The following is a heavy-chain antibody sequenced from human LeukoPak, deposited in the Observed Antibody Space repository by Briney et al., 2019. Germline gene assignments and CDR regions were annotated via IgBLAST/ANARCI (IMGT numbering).Heavy chain of an antibody. Sequence: ASVKVSCKASGYTFTSYYMHWERQAPGQGLEWMGIINPSGGSTSYAQKFQGRVTMTRDTSTSTVYMELSSLRSEDTAVYYCAREEVGGSGSYYYGMDVWGKGTTVTVSS. J-gene: IGHJ6*04. CDR2: INPSGGST. V-gene: IGHV1-46*01. CDR3: AREEVGGSGSYYYGMDV. D-gene: IGHD3-10*01. CDR1: GYTFTSYY.